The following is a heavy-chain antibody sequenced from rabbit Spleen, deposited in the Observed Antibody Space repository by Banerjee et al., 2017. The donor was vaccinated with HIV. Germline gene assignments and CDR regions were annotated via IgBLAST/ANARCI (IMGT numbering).Heavy chain of an antibody. CDR1: GFTLSSYW. J-gene: IGHJ4*01. CDR3: ARAENFDRYATDLGL. CDR2: VNGGGSGTT. V-gene: IGHV1S45*01. Sequence: QQQLEESGGGQVKPGGTLTLSCKASGFTLSSYWIWWVRQAPGNGLEWIACVNGGGSGTTHYATWAKGRFTVSKTSSTTVTLQVTSLTAADTATYFCARAENFDRYATDLGLWGQGTLVTVS. D-gene: IGHD6-1*01.